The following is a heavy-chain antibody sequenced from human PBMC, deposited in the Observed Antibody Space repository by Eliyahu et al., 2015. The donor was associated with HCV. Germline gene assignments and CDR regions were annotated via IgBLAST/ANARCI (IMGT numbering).Heavy chain of an antibody. CDR3: AXAYFDAWRFSYYGLDV. Sequence: QVQLQQRGAGLLRPSETLSLTXAVYGGSSSGSSSGYYWPWLRQPPRKGVGGIGGINHSWXXNYXPSXKSXVTISLDTSRNXFSLNLSSVTAADTXVYYCAXAYFDAWRFSYYGLDVWGQGTTVTVSS. CDR1: GGSSSGSSSGYY. V-gene: IGHV4-34*01. J-gene: IGHJ6*02. CDR2: INHSWXX. D-gene: IGHD3-3*01.